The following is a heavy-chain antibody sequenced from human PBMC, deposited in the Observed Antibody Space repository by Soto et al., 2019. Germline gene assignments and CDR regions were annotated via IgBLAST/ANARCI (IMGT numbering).Heavy chain of an antibody. CDR1: EFTFSTYW. J-gene: IGHJ5*02. D-gene: IGHD2-2*01. CDR2: INSDGSRT. CDR3: ARGEGSCTSTTCYAGNSWFDP. Sequence: EVQLVESGGGLVQPGGSLRLSCAASEFTFSTYWMHWVRQAPGKGLVWVSRINSDGSRTTYADSVRGRFTISRDNAKKTLYLQMNSLRPEDTAVYYCARGEGSCTSTTCYAGNSWFDPGGQGTPVTVSS. V-gene: IGHV3-74*01.